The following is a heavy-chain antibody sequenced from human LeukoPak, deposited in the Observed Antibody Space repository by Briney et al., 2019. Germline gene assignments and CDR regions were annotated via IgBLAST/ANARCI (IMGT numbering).Heavy chain of an antibody. D-gene: IGHD2-2*01. CDR1: GYTFTGHF. CDR3: ARGLGYCSSTSCYAGLGRDWFDP. CDR2: INPNSGGT. J-gene: IGHJ5*02. V-gene: IGHV1-2*02. Sequence: ASVKVSCKASGYTFTGHFIHWVRQAPGQGLEWMGWINPNSGGTNYAQKFQGRVTMTRDTSISTACMELSRLRSDDTAVYYCARGLGYCSSTSCYAGLGRDWFDPWGQGTLVTVSS.